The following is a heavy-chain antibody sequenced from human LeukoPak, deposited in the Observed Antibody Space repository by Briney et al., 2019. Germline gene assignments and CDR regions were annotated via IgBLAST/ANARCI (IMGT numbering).Heavy chain of an antibody. Sequence: PGGSLRLSCAASGITFSDYGMSWVRQAPGRGLEWLSYISGNGRDIQYADSVKGRFTISRDNAKNLLSPQMDSLRVEDTAIYYCARDPRTVQIWGQGTLVTVSS. CDR2: ISGNGRDI. D-gene: IGHD1-1*01. CDR3: ARDPRTVQI. V-gene: IGHV3-11*04. J-gene: IGHJ4*02. CDR1: GITFSDYG.